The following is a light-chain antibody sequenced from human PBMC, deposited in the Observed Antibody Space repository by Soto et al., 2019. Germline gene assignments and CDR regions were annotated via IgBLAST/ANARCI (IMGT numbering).Light chain of an antibody. CDR2: DAS. CDR1: QSVSSY. J-gene: IGKJ1*01. CDR3: QQRSYWPPR. Sequence: EIVLTQSPATLSLSPGERATLSCRASQSVSSYLAWYQQKPGQAPRLLIYDASNRATGIPARFSGSGSGTDFTLTISTLEPEDFEVYYCQQRSYWPPRFGRGTKVDIX. V-gene: IGKV3-11*01.